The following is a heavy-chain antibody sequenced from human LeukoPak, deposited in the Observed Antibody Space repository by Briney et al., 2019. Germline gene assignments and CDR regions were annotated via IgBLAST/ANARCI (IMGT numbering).Heavy chain of an antibody. V-gene: IGHV1-8*01. Sequence: GASVKVSCKASGYTFTSYDINWVRQATGQGLEWMGWMNPNSGNTGYAQRFQGRVTMTRNTSISTAYMELSGLRSEDTAVYYCARAPQTRIAAAGNWGQGTLVTVSS. D-gene: IGHD6-13*01. CDR1: GYTFTSYD. J-gene: IGHJ4*02. CDR2: MNPNSGNT. CDR3: ARAPQTRIAAAGN.